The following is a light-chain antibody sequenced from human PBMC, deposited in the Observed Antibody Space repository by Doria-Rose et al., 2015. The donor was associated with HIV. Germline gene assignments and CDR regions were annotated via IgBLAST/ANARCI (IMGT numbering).Light chain of an antibody. Sequence: TQSPGTLSLSPGERATLSCRASQRVKSSYLAWYQQKPGQAPRLLIYDASTRATGIPDRFSGSGSGTDFTLTISRLEPEDFAQYYCHQYGTSWTYGQGTKVEI. J-gene: IGKJ1*01. V-gene: IGKV3-20*01. CDR1: QRVKSSY. CDR3: HQYGTSWT. CDR2: DAS.